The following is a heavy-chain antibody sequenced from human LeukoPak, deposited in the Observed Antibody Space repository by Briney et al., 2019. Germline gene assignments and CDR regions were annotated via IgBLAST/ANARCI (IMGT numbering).Heavy chain of an antibody. CDR1: GYTFNIYD. D-gene: IGHD3-22*01. V-gene: IGHV1-2*02. Sequence: ASVKVSCKASGYTFNIYDINWVRQAPGQGLEWMGWINPNSGGTNYAQKFQGRVTMTRDTSISTAYMELSRLRSDDTAVYYCARVVGSSGYYLAFDIWGQGTMVTVSS. CDR3: ARVVGSSGYYLAFDI. CDR2: INPNSGGT. J-gene: IGHJ3*02.